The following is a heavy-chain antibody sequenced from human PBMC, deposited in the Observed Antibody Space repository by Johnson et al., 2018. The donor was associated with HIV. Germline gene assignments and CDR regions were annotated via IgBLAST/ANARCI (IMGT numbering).Heavy chain of an antibody. CDR1: VFTFSSYW. D-gene: IGHD3-10*01. Sequence: VQLVESGGGLVQPGGSLRLSCAASVFTFSSYWMSWVRQAPGKGLEWVANIKQDGSEKYYVDSVKGRFTISRDNAKNSLYLQMNSLRAEDTAVYYCASFRGVIRSDAFDIWGQGTMVTVSS. CDR3: ASFRGVIRSDAFDI. CDR2: IKQDGSEK. J-gene: IGHJ3*02. V-gene: IGHV3-7*01.